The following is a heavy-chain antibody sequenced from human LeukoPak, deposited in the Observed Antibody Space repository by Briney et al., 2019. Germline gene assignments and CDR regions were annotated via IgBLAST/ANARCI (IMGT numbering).Heavy chain of an antibody. J-gene: IGHJ5*02. CDR1: GYTFTSYG. D-gene: IGHD2-8*01. V-gene: IGHV1-18*01. CDR2: ISAYNGNT. CDR3: ARDAVLMVYASRWFDP. Sequence: ASVKVSCKASGYTFTSYGISWVRQAPGQGLEWMGWISAYNGNTSYAQKLQGRVTMTTDTSTSTAYMELRSLRSDDTAVYYCARDAVLMVYASRWFDPWGQGTLVTVSS.